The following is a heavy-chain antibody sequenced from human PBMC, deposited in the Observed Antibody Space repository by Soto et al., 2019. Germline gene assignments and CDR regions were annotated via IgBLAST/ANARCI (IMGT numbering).Heavy chain of an antibody. D-gene: IGHD2-15*01. J-gene: IGHJ4*02. Sequence: QVQLVQSGADVKKPGASVKVSCKVSGYTLTELSMRWVRQAPGKGLEWMGGFDPEDGETIYAQKFQGRVTMTEDTSTDTAYMELSSLRSEDTAVYYCATRIYCSGGSCYAGALHYYFDYWGQGTLVTVSS. CDR2: FDPEDGET. CDR3: ATRIYCSGGSCYAGALHYYFDY. V-gene: IGHV1-24*01. CDR1: GYTLTELS.